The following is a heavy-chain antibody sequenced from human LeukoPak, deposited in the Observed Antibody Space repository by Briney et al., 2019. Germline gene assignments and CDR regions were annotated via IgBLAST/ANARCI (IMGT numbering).Heavy chain of an antibody. CDR1: GFTFSSYA. J-gene: IGHJ6*02. V-gene: IGHV3-30-3*01. D-gene: IGHD4-17*01. CDR2: ISYDGSNK. Sequence: PGGSLRLSCAASGFTFSSYAMHWVRQAPGKGLEWVAVISYDGSNKYYADSVKGRFTISRDNSKNTLYLQMNSLRAEDTAVYYCAKGGGDYLIYYGMDVWGQGTTVTVSS. CDR3: AKGGGDYLIYYGMDV.